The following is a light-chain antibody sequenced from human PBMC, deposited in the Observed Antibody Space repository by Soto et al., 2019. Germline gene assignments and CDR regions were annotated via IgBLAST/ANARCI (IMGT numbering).Light chain of an antibody. CDR3: SSYAGNRHFYV. V-gene: IGLV2-8*01. J-gene: IGLJ1*01. Sequence: QSVLTQPPSASGSPGQSVTISCTGTSSDVGGYNFVSWYQQHPGKAPKLMIYEVSKRPSGIPDRFSGSKSGNTASLTVSGLQAEDEADYYCSSYAGNRHFYVFGTGTKVPVL. CDR1: SSDVGGYNF. CDR2: EVS.